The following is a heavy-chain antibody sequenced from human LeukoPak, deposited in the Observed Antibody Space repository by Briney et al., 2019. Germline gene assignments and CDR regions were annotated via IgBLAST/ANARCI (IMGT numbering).Heavy chain of an antibody. CDR2: IYSGGST. Sequence: SGGSLRLSCAASGFTVSSNYMSWVRQAPGKGLEWVSVIYSGGSTYYADSVKGRFTISRDNSKNTLYLQMNSLRAEDTAVYYCARTGYSSSWYPPDYYYYYMDVWGKGTTVTISS. V-gene: IGHV3-66*01. CDR3: ARTGYSSSWYPPDYYYYYMDV. J-gene: IGHJ6*03. CDR1: GFTVSSNY. D-gene: IGHD6-13*01.